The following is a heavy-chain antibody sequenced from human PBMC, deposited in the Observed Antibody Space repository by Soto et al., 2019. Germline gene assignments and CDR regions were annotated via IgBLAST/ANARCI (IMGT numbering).Heavy chain of an antibody. Sequence: QVQLVESGGGVVQPGRSLRLSCAASGFILSSYGMHWVRQAPGKGLEWVAVISYDGSKKYYADSVKGRFTISRDNSKNTLYLQMNTLKAEDTAVYYCAEDRRIGYYYMDVWGKGSTVTVSS. J-gene: IGHJ6*03. CDR3: AEDRRIGYYYMDV. V-gene: IGHV3-30*18. CDR1: GFILSSYG. D-gene: IGHD2-15*01. CDR2: ISYDGSKK.